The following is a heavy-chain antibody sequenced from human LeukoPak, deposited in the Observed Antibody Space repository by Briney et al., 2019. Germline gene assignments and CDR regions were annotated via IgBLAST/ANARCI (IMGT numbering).Heavy chain of an antibody. CDR1: GGSISSYY. D-gene: IGHD5-18*01. CDR3: ARLSGYSYGGGDY. V-gene: IGHV4-59*01. J-gene: IGHJ4*02. CDR2: IYYSGST. Sequence: PSETLSLTCTVSGGSISSYYWSWIRQPPGKGLEWIGYIYYSGSTNYNPSLKSRVTISVDTSKNQFSLKLSSVTAADTAVYYCARLSGYSYGGGDYWGQGTLVTVSS.